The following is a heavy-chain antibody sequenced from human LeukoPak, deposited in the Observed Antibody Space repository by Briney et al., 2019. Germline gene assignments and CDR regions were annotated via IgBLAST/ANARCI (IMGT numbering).Heavy chain of an antibody. V-gene: IGHV3-74*01. CDR1: GFTFRSYW. J-gene: IGHJ3*02. Sequence: GGSLRLSCAASGFTFRSYWMHWVRQAPGKGLVWVSHISGDESSTSYADSVKGRFTISRDNAKNTLYLQMNSLRAEYTAVYYCSRHYDCRSGRRIQNAFDSWGRGTMVTVSS. D-gene: IGHD3-3*01. CDR3: SRHYDCRSGRRIQNAFDS. CDR2: ISGDESST.